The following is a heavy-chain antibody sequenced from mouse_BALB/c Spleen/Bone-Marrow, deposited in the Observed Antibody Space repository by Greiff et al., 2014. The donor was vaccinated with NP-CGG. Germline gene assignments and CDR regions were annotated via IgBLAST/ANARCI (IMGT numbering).Heavy chain of an antibody. CDR1: GFTFGNYA. CDR2: INSNGGST. Sequence: EVMLVESGGGLVQPGGSLKLSCAVSGFTFGNYAMSWVRQTPDKRLELVATINSNGGSTYYPDSVKGRFTISRDNARNTLYLQMSSLKSEDTAMYYCARVAYYNVYFDYWGQGTTLTVSS. CDR3: ARVAYYNVYFDY. D-gene: IGHD2-12*01. J-gene: IGHJ2*01. V-gene: IGHV5-6-3*01.